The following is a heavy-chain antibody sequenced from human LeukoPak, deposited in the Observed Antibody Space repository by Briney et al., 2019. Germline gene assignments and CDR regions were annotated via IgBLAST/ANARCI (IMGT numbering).Heavy chain of an antibody. CDR2: IYYSGST. D-gene: IGHD3-10*01. CDR1: GGSISSYY. CDR3: ARSYPNGSGSYYNRVYYYGMDV. V-gene: IGHV4-59*01. Sequence: SETLSLTCTVSGGSISSYYWSWIRQPPGKGLEWIGYIYYSGSTNYNPSLKSRVTISVDTSKNQFSLKLSSVTAADTAVYYCARSYPNGSGSYYNRVYYYGMDVWGQGTTVTVSS. J-gene: IGHJ6*02.